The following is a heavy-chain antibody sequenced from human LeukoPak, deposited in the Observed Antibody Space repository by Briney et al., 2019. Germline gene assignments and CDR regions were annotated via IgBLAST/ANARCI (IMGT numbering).Heavy chain of an antibody. CDR1: GGSVSSGSYY. CDR3: ARFVVVTAVSSGYYFDY. D-gene: IGHD3-3*01. V-gene: IGHV4-61*01. J-gene: IGHJ4*02. Sequence: SETLPLTCTVSGGSVSSGSYYWSWIRQPPGKGLEWIGYIYYSGSTNYNPSLKSRVTISVDTSKNQFSLKLSSVTAADTAVYYCARFVVVTAVSSGYYFDYWGQGTLVTVSS. CDR2: IYYSGST.